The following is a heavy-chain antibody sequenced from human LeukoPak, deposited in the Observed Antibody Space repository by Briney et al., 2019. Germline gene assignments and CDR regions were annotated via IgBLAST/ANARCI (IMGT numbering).Heavy chain of an antibody. Sequence: PSETLSLTCTVSSYSISSGYYWGWVRQPPGKGLEWIGSIYQSGTTFYNPSLKSRVAISVDTSKNQFSLKLSSVTAADTAMYYCARKAYSGSSWYFDYWGQGTLVIVSS. D-gene: IGHD1-26*01. J-gene: IGHJ4*02. V-gene: IGHV4-38-2*02. CDR3: ARKAYSGSSWYFDY. CDR2: IYQSGTT. CDR1: SYSISSGYY.